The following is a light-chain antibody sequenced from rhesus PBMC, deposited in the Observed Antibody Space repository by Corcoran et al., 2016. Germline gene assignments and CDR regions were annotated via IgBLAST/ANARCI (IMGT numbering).Light chain of an antibody. CDR2: YAS. CDR3: QQYNNSPLT. CDR1: QGINHY. J-gene: IGKJ4*01. V-gene: IGKV1-66*01. Sequence: DIQMTQSPSSLSASVGDRVTITCRASQGINHYLSWYQQKPGTAPQPLSYYASSLETGVPSRFSGSGSGTDYTLTISSLQPEDIATYYCQQYNNSPLTFGGGTKVEIK.